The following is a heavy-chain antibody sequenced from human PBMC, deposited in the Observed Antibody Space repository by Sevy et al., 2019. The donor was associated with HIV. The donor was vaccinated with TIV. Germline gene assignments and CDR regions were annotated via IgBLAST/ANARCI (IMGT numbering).Heavy chain of an antibody. Sequence: GESLKISCAASGLNFNIYPMNWVRQAPGKGLGWVAVVSFDESFRAYAESVKGRFTISRDNSKNTVFLQMDSLRDEDTSIYYCATGRHGATFGYWGQGTLVTVSS. J-gene: IGHJ4*02. CDR3: ATGRHGATFGY. D-gene: IGHD1-26*01. CDR2: VSFDESFR. V-gene: IGHV3-30*14. CDR1: GLNFNIYP.